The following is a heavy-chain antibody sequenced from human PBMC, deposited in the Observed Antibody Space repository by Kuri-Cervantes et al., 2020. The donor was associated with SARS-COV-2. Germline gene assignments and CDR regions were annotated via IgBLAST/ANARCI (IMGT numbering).Heavy chain of an antibody. J-gene: IGHJ4*02. CDR1: GGSFSGYY. CDR2: INHSGST. CDR3: ARVFTASSDF. Sequence: GSLRLSCAVYGGSFSGYYWSWIRQPPGKGLEWIGEINHSGSTNYNPSLKSRVTISLDTSTNQFSLKLSSVTAADTAVYYCARVFTASSDFWGQGTLVTVSS. V-gene: IGHV4-34*01.